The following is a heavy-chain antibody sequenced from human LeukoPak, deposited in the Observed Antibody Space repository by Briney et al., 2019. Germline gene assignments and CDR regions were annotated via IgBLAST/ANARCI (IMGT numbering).Heavy chain of an antibody. CDR3: ARKSLATRAMDF. V-gene: IGHV3-23*01. D-gene: IGHD6-6*01. CDR2: VSHGDGST. J-gene: IGHJ4*02. CDR1: GFTFSSCA. Sequence: GGSLRLSCAASGFTFSSCAMNWVCQVPGKGLEWVSAVSHGDGSTFYADSVKGRFIISRDNSKNTLYLQMNSLSAEDTAIYYCARKSLATRAMDFWGQGTLVTVSS.